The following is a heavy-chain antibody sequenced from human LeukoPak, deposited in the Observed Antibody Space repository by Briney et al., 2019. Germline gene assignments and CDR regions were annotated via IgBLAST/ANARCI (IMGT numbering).Heavy chain of an antibody. D-gene: IGHD1-1*01. Sequence: GASEKVSCKASGYTFTSYVLNWVRQAPGQGLEWMGWISTYNGDTNYAQKLQGRVTMTTDTSTSTAYMELRSLRSDDTAVYYCARDHNWVVDYWGQGTLVTVSS. CDR2: ISTYNGDT. V-gene: IGHV1-18*01. J-gene: IGHJ4*02. CDR1: GYTFTSYV. CDR3: ARDHNWVVDY.